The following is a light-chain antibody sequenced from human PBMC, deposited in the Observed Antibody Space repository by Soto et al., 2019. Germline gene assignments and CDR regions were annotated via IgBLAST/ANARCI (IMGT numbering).Light chain of an antibody. J-gene: IGLJ2*01. CDR2: EVS. CDR1: SSDVGGYNY. CDR3: SSFAGNNNLV. V-gene: IGLV2-8*01. Sequence: QSALTQPPSASGSPGQSVTISCTGTSSDVGGYNYVSWYQQHPGKAPKLMISEVSKRPSGVPDRFSGSKSGNTASLTVSGRQDDDEADYYCSSFAGNNNLVFGGGTKVTVL.